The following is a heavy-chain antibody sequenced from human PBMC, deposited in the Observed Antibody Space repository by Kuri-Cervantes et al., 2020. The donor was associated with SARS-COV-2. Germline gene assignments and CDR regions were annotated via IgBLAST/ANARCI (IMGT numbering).Heavy chain of an antibody. J-gene: IGHJ4*02. CDR3: ARDLRLGKSLDY. CDR2: IGPSGTTK. CDR1: GFAFISYT. D-gene: IGHD7-27*01. Sequence: GESLKISCAGSGFAFISYTMNWVRQAPGKGLEWVSNIGPSGTTKYYADSVKGRFTISRDNAKNSLYLQMSSLRAEDTAVYYCARDLRLGKSLDYWGQGTLVTVSS. V-gene: IGHV3-48*04.